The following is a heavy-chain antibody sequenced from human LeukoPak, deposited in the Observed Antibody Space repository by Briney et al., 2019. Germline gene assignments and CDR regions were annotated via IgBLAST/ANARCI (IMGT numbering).Heavy chain of an antibody. D-gene: IGHD2-15*01. J-gene: IGHJ4*02. V-gene: IGHV1-46*01. CDR3: ARGGGYCSGGSCRRFDY. Sequence: ASVKVSCKASGDTFPSYYMHRVRQAPEQGLEWMGIINPSGGSTSYAQKFQGRVTMTRDMSTSTVYMELSSLRSEDTAVYYCARGGGYCSGGSCRRFDYWGQGTLVTVSS. CDR1: GDTFPSYY. CDR2: INPSGGST.